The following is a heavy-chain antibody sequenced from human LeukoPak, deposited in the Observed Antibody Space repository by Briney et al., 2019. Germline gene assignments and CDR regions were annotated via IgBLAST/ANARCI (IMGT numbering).Heavy chain of an antibody. V-gene: IGHV4-39*01. D-gene: IGHD4-17*01. J-gene: IGHJ4*02. CDR3: ARHNPQTTVTSLDY. CDR1: GGSISSSSYY. Sequence: SETLSLTCTVSGGSISSSSYYWGCIRQPPGKGLDWIGSIYYSGSTYYNPSLKSRVTISVDTSKNQFSLKLSSVTAADTAVYYCARHNPQTTVTSLDYWGQGTLVTVSS. CDR2: IYYSGST.